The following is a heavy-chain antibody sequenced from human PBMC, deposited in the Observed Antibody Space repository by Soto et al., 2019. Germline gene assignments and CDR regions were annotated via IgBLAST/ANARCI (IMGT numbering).Heavy chain of an antibody. V-gene: IGHV4-30-4*01. CDR3: ARDPHPTYGGKVDFDY. CDR1: GGSISSGDYY. J-gene: IGHJ4*02. CDR2: IYYSGST. Sequence: SETLSLTCTVSGGSISSGDYYWSWIRQPPGKGLEWIGYIYYSGSTYYNPSLKSRVTISVDTSKNQFSLKLSSVTAADTAVYYCARDPHPTYGGKVDFDYWGQGTLVTVSS. D-gene: IGHD2-15*01.